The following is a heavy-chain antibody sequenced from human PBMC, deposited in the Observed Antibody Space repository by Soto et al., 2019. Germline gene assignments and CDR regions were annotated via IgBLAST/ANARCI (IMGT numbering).Heavy chain of an antibody. CDR1: GGSISSFSYS. J-gene: IGHJ5*02. CDR2: LYYSGNT. CDR3: ARGGGSTFNWFDP. D-gene: IGHD2-15*01. Sequence: QLQLQESGPGLVKPSETLSLTCTVSGGSISSFSYSWGWIRQPPGKGLEWLGSLYYSGNTYYNPPLQSRVTISVDTSKKQCTLTLRSVTAADTAVYYCARGGGSTFNWFDPWGQGTLVTVSP. V-gene: IGHV4-39*01.